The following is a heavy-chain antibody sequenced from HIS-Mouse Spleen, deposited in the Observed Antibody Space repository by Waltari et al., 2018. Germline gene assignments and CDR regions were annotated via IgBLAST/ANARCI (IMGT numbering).Heavy chain of an antibody. CDR1: GGSISSYY. J-gene: IGHJ4*02. CDR2: IYYSGST. CDR3: AREGLERYYFDY. Sequence: QVQLQESGTGLVKPSETLSLTCTVSGGSISSYYWSWIRQPPGKGLEWIGYIYYSGSTNYNPSLKSRVTISVDTSKNQFSLKLSSVTAADTAVYYCAREGLERYYFDYWGQGTLVTVSS. V-gene: IGHV4-59*01. D-gene: IGHD1-1*01.